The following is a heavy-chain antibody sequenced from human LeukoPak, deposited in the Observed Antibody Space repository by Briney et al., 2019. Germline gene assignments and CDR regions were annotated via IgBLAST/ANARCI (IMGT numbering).Heavy chain of an antibody. V-gene: IGHV4-61*02. D-gene: IGHD3-10*01. CDR2: IYTSGST. Sequence: SQTLSLTCTVSGGSISSGSYYWSWIRQPAGKGLEWIGRIYTSGSTNYNPSLKSRVTISVDTSKNQFSLKLSSVTAADTAVYYCARASRVRGAEFDHWGQGTLVTVSS. CDR1: GGSISSGSYY. J-gene: IGHJ4*02. CDR3: ARASRVRGAEFDH.